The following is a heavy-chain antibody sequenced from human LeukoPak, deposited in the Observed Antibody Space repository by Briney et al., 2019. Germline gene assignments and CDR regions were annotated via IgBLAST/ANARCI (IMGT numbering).Heavy chain of an antibody. V-gene: IGHV3-48*03. D-gene: IGHD3-22*01. CDR1: GFTFSSYE. Sequence: PGGSLRLSCAASGFTFSSYEMNWVRQAPGKGLEWVSFISSSGSAIHYADSVRGRFTISRDNAKNSLYLQMSRLRAEDTAVYYCAREKLSFFDSSGYPDYWGQGTLVTVSS. CDR3: AREKLSFFDSSGYPDY. J-gene: IGHJ4*02. CDR2: ISSSGSAI.